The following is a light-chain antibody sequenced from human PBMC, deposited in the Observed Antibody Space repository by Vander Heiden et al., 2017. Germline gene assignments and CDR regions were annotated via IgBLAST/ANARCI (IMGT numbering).Light chain of an antibody. CDR3: SSYTSSSTLVV. Sequence: QSALTQPAPVPGSPGQSTTISCTGTSSDVGGYNYVSWYHQHPGKAPKLMIYDVSNRPSGVSNRFSGSKSGNAASLTISGLQAEDEADYYCSSYTSSSTLVVFGGGTKLTVL. V-gene: IGLV2-14*01. CDR2: DVS. CDR1: SSDVGGYNY. J-gene: IGLJ2*01.